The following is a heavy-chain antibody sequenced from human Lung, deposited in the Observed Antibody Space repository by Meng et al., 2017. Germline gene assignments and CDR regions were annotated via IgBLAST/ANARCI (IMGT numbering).Heavy chain of an antibody. V-gene: IGHV3-15*01. CDR2: IKSNSDGGTT. J-gene: IGHJ4*02. CDR3: ATGAAAADH. CDR1: GFSFTDAW. Sequence: QLVESGGGLVKPGGSLRLSCVASGFSFTDAWMSWVRQAPGKGLEWVGRIKSNSDGGTTDYAAPVKGRFTISRDDSKNTLYLQMNSLITEDTAVYFCATGAAAADHWGQGTLVTVSS. D-gene: IGHD6-13*01.